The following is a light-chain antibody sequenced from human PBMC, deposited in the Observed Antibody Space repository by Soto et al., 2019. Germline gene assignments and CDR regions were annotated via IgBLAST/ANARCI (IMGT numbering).Light chain of an antibody. J-gene: IGKJ5*01. Sequence: EIVLTQSPATLSLSPGERATLSCRASQSVSSYLAWYQQKPGQAPRLLIYDASNRATGIPPRFSGSGSGTDFSLTISSLEPEDFVVYYGQRRSNWPRITFGQGTRLEIK. CDR3: QRRSNWPRIT. CDR1: QSVSSY. CDR2: DAS. V-gene: IGKV3-11*01.